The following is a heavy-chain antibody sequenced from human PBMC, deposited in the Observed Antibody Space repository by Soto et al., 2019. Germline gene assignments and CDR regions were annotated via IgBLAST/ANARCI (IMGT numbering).Heavy chain of an antibody. D-gene: IGHD3-22*01. V-gene: IGHV4-31*03. J-gene: IGHJ4*02. Sequence: QVQLQESGPGLVKPSQTLSLTCTVSGGSLSSGGYYWSWIRRHPGKGLEWIGYIHYSGSTYYNPSLKGRVTISVDTAKNQFSMKLSSVTAADTAVYYGARQEYDDSSGYLGGICDYWGQGTLVTVSS. CDR1: GGSLSSGGYY. CDR3: ARQEYDDSSGYLGGICDY. CDR2: IHYSGST.